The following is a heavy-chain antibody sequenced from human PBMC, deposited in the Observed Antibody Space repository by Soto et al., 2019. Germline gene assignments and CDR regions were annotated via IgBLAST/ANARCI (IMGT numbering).Heavy chain of an antibody. J-gene: IGHJ4*02. CDR1: GYTFTSYG. D-gene: IGHD3-22*01. Sequence: QVQLVQSGAEVKKPGASVKVSCKASGYTFTSYGISWVRQDPGQGLEWMGWISAYNGDTNYARKLQGRVTMTTDTSTSTAYMERRSLRSDDTAVYYCARGGPNGYYESRAMVDYWGQGTLVTVSS. V-gene: IGHV1-18*01. CDR3: ARGGPNGYYESRAMVDY. CDR2: ISAYNGDT.